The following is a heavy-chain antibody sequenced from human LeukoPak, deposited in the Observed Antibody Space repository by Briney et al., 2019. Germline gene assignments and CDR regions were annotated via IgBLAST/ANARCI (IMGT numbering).Heavy chain of an antibody. D-gene: IGHD3-10*01. CDR1: GGSISTYY. J-gene: IGHJ4*02. CDR2: IYYSGST. V-gene: IGHV4-59*01. CDR3: ARSSPKYGSGSYQYDY. Sequence: PSETLSLTCTVSGGSISTYYWSWIRQPPGKGLEWIGYIYYSGSTNYNPSLKSRVTISVDTSKNQFSLKLSPVTAADTAVYYCARSSPKYGSGSYQYDYWGQGTLVTVSS.